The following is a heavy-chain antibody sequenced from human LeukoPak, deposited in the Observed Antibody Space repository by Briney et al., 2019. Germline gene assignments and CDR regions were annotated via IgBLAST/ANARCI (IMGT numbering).Heavy chain of an antibody. CDR2: IRQDGSET. V-gene: IGHV3-7*01. Sequence: GGSLRLSCAASGFTFSSYWMSWVRQAPGKGLEWVGNIRQDGSETYYVVSLKGRFTISRDNATNSLYLQMSSLRSEDTAVDYCSRDSTPASLYSYDRSGYSQDAFDIWGQGTLVTVSS. J-gene: IGHJ3*02. D-gene: IGHD3-22*01. CDR1: GFTFSSYW. CDR3: SRDSTPASLYSYDRSGYSQDAFDI.